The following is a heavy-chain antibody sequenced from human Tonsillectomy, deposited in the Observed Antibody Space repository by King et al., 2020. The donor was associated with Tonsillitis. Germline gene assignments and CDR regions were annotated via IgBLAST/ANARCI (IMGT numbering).Heavy chain of an antibody. J-gene: IGHJ6*02. CDR3: ARDRGVYGGSGSRDDTGMAV. D-gene: IGHD3-10*01. CDR1: GFTFSSYW. CDR2: IKQDGSEK. V-gene: IGHV3-7*01. Sequence: VQLVESGGGLVQPGGSLRLSCAASGFTFSSYWMSWVRQAPGKGLEWVANIKQDGSEKYYVDSVKGRFTISRDNAKNSLYLQMNSLRAEDTAVYYCARDRGVYGGSGSRDDTGMAVWGQGTTVTVSS.